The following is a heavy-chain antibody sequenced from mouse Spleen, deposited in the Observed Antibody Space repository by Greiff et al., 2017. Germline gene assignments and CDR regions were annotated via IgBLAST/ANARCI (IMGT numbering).Heavy chain of an antibody. CDR3: ARRFGSSYGLYAMDY. CDR2: ILPGSGST. Sequence: VKLQQSGAELMKPGASVKLSCKATGYTFTGYWIEWVKPRPGHGLEWIGAILPGSGSTNYNEKFKGKATFTADTSSNTAYMQLSSLTTEDSAIYYCARRFGSSYGLYAMDYWGQGTSVTVSS. D-gene: IGHD1-1*01. CDR1: GYTFTGYW. V-gene: IGHV1-9*01. J-gene: IGHJ4*01.